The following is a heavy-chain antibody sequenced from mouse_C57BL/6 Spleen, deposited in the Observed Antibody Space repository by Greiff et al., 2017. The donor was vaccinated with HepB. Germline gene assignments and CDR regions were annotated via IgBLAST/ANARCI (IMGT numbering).Heavy chain of an antibody. Sequence: EVQLQQSGTVLARPGASVKMSCKTSGYTFTSYWMHWVKQRPGQGLEWIGAIYPGNSDTSYNQKFKGKAKLTAVTSASTAYIELSSLTNEDSAVYYCTRITSVVATDYYAMDYWGQGTSVTVSS. CDR3: TRITSVVATDYYAMDY. CDR2: IYPGNSDT. J-gene: IGHJ4*01. CDR1: GYTFTSYW. D-gene: IGHD1-1*01. V-gene: IGHV1-5*01.